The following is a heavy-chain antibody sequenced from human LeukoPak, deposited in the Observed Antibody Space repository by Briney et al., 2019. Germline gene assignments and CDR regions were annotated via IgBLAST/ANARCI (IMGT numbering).Heavy chain of an antibody. V-gene: IGHV3-33*08. CDR1: GFTFSSYG. J-gene: IGHJ3*02. CDR3: AREYCSGGSCYNAFDI. D-gene: IGHD2-15*01. Sequence: GGSLRLSCVGSGFTFSSYGMHWVRQAPGKGLEWVAVIWYDGSNKYYADSVKGRFTISRDNSKNTLYLQMNSLRAEDTAVYYCAREYCSGGSCYNAFDIWGQGTMVTVSS. CDR2: IWYDGSNK.